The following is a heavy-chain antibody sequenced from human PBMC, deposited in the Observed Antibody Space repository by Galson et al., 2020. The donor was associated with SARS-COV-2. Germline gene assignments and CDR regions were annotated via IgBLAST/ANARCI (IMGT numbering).Heavy chain of an antibody. CDR1: GYSFTSYW. V-gene: IGHV5-51*01. J-gene: IGHJ4*02. D-gene: IGHD3-3*01. Sequence: GESLKISCKGSGYSFTSYWIGWVRQIPGKGLEWMGIIYPGDSDTRYSPSFQGQVTISADKSISTAYLQWSSLKASDTAMYYCARLPRSDSIFGVVNLGALDYWGQGSLVAVSS. CDR3: ARLPRSDSIFGVVNLGALDY. CDR2: IYPGDSDT.